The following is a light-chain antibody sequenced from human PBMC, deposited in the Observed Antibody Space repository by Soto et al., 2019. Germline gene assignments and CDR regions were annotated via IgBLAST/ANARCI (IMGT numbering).Light chain of an antibody. J-gene: IGKJ2*01. V-gene: IGKV1-39*01. CDR3: QQSYSPPYT. Sequence: DIQMTQSPSSLSASVGDRVTITCRASQNINNNLNWYQQKSGKAPKLLIFAASTLQSGVPSRFSASGSGTDFTLTIGSLQPAHFATYYCQQSYSPPYTFRQGTNLEIK. CDR2: AAS. CDR1: QNINNN.